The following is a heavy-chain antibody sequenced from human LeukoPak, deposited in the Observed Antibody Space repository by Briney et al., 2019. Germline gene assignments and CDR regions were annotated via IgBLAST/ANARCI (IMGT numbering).Heavy chain of an antibody. CDR1: GFTFSSYA. J-gene: IGHJ1*01. CDR2: ISGSGAYT. CDR3: AKYFASGSYYKLPH. D-gene: IGHD3-10*01. Sequence: PGGSLRLSCAGSGFTFSSYAMSWVRQAPGKGLEWVSTISGSGAYTYYADSVKGRFTISRDNSKNTLYLQMNSLRAEDTAVYYCAKYFASGSYYKLPHWGQGTLVTVSS. V-gene: IGHV3-23*01.